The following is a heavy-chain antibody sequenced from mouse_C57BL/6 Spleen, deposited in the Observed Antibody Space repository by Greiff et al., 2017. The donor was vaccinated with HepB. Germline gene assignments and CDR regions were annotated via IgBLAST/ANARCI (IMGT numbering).Heavy chain of an antibody. CDR1: GYTFTSYW. V-gene: IGHV1-55*01. D-gene: IGHD2-12*01. J-gene: IGHJ1*03. CDR2: IYPGSGST. CDR3: ASSYDDDGWYFDV. Sequence: VQLQQPGAELVKPGASVKMSCKASGYTFTSYWITWVKQRPGQGLEWIGDIYPGSGSTNYNEKFKSKATLTVDTSSSTAYMQLSSLTSEDSAVYYCASSYDDDGWYFDVWGTGTTVTVSS.